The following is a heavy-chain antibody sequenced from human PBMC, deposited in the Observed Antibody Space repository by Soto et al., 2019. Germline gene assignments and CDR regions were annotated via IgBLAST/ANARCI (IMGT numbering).Heavy chain of an antibody. D-gene: IGHD1-7*01. CDR3: AMEGYNWNYDPTVVFHAFDI. J-gene: IGHJ3*02. CDR1: GFTFSSYA. Sequence: PGGSLRLSCAASGFTFSSYAMHWVRQAPGKGLEYVSAISSNGGSTYYANSVKGRFTISRDNSKNTLYLQMNSLRAEDTAVYYCAMEGYNWNYDPTVVFHAFDIWGQGTMVTVSS. V-gene: IGHV3-64*01. CDR2: ISSNGGST.